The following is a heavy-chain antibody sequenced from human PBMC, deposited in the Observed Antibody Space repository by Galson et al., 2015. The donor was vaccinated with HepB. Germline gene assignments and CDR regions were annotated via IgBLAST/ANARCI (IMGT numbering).Heavy chain of an antibody. CDR3: VSTNWGAPYY. V-gene: IGHV3-74*01. CDR1: EFTFSHSW. D-gene: IGHD7-27*01. Sequence: SLRLSCAASEFTFSHSWMHWVRQSPGKGLVWVSRINPDGSSTSYADSVKGRFTISRDNARNTLHLQLTSPTDEDTALYFCVSTNWGAPYYWGQGTLVTVSS. CDR2: INPDGSST. J-gene: IGHJ4*02.